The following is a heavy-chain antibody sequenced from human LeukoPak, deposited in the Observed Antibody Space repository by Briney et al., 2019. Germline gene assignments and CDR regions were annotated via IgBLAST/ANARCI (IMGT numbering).Heavy chain of an antibody. CDR2: ISSSGSTI. Sequence: GGSLRLSCAASGFTFSDYYMSWIRQAPGKGLEWVSYISSSGSTIYYADSVKGRFTISRDNAKNSLYLQMNSLRAEDTAVYYCARSVPVDYYDSSGYSHWGQGTLVTVSS. D-gene: IGHD3-22*01. CDR1: GFTFSDYY. V-gene: IGHV3-11*01. CDR3: ARSVPVDYYDSSGYSH. J-gene: IGHJ4*02.